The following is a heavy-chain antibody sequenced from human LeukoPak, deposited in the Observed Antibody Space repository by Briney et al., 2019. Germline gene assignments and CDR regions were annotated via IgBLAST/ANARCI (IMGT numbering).Heavy chain of an antibody. Sequence: AGGSLRLSCAASGFTFSSYSMNWVRQAPGKGLEWVSSITSSSIYIYYADSVKGRFTISRDNAKTSLYLQMNSLRAEDTAVYYCARALRAYSYGTFDYWGQGTLVTVSS. CDR2: ITSSSIYI. D-gene: IGHD5-18*01. CDR3: ARALRAYSYGTFDY. J-gene: IGHJ4*02. CDR1: GFTFSSYS. V-gene: IGHV3-21*01.